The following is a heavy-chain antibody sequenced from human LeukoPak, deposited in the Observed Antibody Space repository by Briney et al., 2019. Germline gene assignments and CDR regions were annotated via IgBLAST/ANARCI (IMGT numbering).Heavy chain of an antibody. CDR3: VRGDSSGHPYYFDY. CDR2: TYYRSKRYN. D-gene: IGHD3-22*01. CDR1: GDSVSSNSAA. V-gene: IGHV6-1*01. Sequence: KPSQTLSLTCAISGDSVSSNSAAWNWIRQSPSRGPEWLGRTYYRSKRYNDYAVSVKSRIDINPDTSKNHFSLQLNSVTPEDTAVYYCVRGDSSGHPYYFDYWGQGTLVTVSS. J-gene: IGHJ4*02.